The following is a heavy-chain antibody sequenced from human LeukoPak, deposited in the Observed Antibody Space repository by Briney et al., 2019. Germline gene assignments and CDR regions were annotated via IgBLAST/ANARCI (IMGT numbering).Heavy chain of an antibody. D-gene: IGHD3-22*01. CDR3: ARLLQYYYDTSGYYGFDY. J-gene: IGHJ4*02. V-gene: IGHV4-38-2*01. Sequence: SETLSLTXAVSGYSISSAYYWGWIRQPPGKGLEWNGTISHSGSTYYNPSLKSRVTISVDTSKNQFSLKLSSVTAADTAVYYCARLLQYYYDTSGYYGFDYWGQGTLVTVSS. CDR2: ISHSGST. CDR1: GYSISSAYY.